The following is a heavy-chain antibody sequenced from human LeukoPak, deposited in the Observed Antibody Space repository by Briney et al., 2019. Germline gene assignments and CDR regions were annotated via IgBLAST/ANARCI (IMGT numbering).Heavy chain of an antibody. Sequence: GGSLRLSCAASGFTFSSYGMHWVRQAPGKGLEWVAVISYGGSNKYYADSVKGRFTISRDNSKNTLYLQMNSLRAEDTAVYYCAKDHSDQLYYGMDVWGQGTTVTVSS. D-gene: IGHD2-2*01. CDR1: GFTFSSYG. CDR3: AKDHSDQLYYGMDV. CDR2: ISYGGSNK. V-gene: IGHV3-30*18. J-gene: IGHJ6*02.